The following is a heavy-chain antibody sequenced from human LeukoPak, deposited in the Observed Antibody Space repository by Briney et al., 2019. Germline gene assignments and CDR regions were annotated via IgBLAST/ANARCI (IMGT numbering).Heavy chain of an antibody. Sequence: SETLSLTCAASGVSLSGYYWSRIRQSPEKGLEWIGRISHDGDSIYNPSLKSRLILSVDMSNNQFSLHLVPVTAADTAAYYCARGRNYVSDYYFDVWGKGTTVIVSS. J-gene: IGHJ6*03. CDR2: ISHDGDS. D-gene: IGHD1-7*01. CDR3: ARGRNYVSDYYFDV. CDR1: GVSLSGYY. V-gene: IGHV4-34*01.